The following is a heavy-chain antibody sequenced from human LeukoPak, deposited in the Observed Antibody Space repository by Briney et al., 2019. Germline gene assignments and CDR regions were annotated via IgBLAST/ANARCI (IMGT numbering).Heavy chain of an antibody. CDR2: ITSGGNT. Sequence: GGSLRLSCAASGFTFITYGMSWVRQAPGKGLEWVSAITSGGNTYYADSVKGRFTISRDISKNTLYLQMNSLRAEDTAVYYCAKGAMIVVGIDTFDYWGQGTLVTVSS. J-gene: IGHJ4*02. CDR3: AKGAMIVVGIDTFDY. D-gene: IGHD3-22*01. V-gene: IGHV3-23*01. CDR1: GFTFITYG.